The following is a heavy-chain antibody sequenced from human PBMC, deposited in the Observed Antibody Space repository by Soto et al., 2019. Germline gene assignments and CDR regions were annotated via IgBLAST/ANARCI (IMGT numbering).Heavy chain of an antibody. D-gene: IGHD2-2*01. V-gene: IGHV1-2*04. Sequence: WASVKVSCKASGYTFTGYYMHWVRQAPGQGLEWMGWINPNSGGTNYAQKFQGWVTMTRDTSISTAYMELSRLRSDDTAVYYCARGRYQLSYYGMDVGGQGTTVTVSS. CDR2: INPNSGGT. CDR3: ARGRYQLSYYGMDV. CDR1: GYTFTGYY. J-gene: IGHJ6*02.